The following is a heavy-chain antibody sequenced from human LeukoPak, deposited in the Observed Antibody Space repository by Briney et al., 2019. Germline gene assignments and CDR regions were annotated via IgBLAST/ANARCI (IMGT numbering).Heavy chain of an antibody. Sequence: PGGSLRLSCSASGFTFNSYAMRGVRQAPWERRQWVSGISDSGGNTYYPDSVRGRFTISRDNPKTTLYLQMNSLRAEDTAVYYCARHRSSWLIDYWGQGTLVTVSS. CDR1: GFTFNSYA. CDR3: ARHRSSWLIDY. V-gene: IGHV3-23*01. CDR2: ISDSGGNT. D-gene: IGHD6-6*01. J-gene: IGHJ4*02.